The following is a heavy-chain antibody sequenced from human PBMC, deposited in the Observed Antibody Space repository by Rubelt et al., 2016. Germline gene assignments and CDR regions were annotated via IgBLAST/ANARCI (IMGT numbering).Heavy chain of an antibody. CDR1: GLTFNNAW. CDR3: ARGGYCSEGTCYNWFDP. V-gene: IGHV3-74*02. D-gene: IGHD2-15*01. CDR2: INSDGSST. J-gene: IGHJ5*02. Sequence: EVQLVESGGGLVKPGGSLRLSCAASGLTFNNAWMNWVRQVPGKGLVWVSRINSDGSSTIYADSVKGRFTISRDNAKNTLYLQVNSLRAVDTAVYYCARGGYCSEGTCYNWFDPWGQGTLVTVSS.